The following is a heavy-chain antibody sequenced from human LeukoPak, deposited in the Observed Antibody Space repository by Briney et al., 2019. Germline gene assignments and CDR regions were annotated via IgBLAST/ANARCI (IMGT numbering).Heavy chain of an antibody. V-gene: IGHV3-43*01. CDR2: ISWDGGST. Sequence: GGSLRLSCAASGFTFDDYTMHWVRQAPGKGLEWVSLISWDGGSTYYADSVKGRFTISRYNSKNSLYLQMNSLRTEDTALYYCAKDRNLAVAGPKENYFDYWGQGTLVTVSS. D-gene: IGHD6-19*01. CDR1: GFTFDDYT. CDR3: AKDRNLAVAGPKENYFDY. J-gene: IGHJ4*02.